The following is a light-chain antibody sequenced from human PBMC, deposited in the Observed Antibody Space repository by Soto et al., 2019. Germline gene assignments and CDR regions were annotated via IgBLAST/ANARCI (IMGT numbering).Light chain of an antibody. J-gene: IGKJ5*01. CDR2: KAS. V-gene: IGKV1-5*03. Sequence: DIQMTQSPSNLSGSVGDRVTITCRASQTISSWLAWYQQKPGKAPKLLIYKASTLKSGVPSRFSGSGSGTDFTLTISSLQPEDFATYDCQQSYSTPITFGQGTRLEIK. CDR3: QQSYSTPIT. CDR1: QTISSW.